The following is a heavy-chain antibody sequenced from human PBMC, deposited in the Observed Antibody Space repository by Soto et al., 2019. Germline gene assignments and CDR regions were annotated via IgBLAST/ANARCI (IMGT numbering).Heavy chain of an antibody. D-gene: IGHD6-13*01. V-gene: IGHV4-59*01. Sequence: QVQLQESGPGLVKPSETLSLTCTVSGGSISSYYWSWIRQPPGKGLEWIGYIYYSGSTNYNPSLKSRVTISVDTSKNQFSLKLSSVTAADTAVYYCARDRSSSWYGYYYYYGMDVWGQGTTVTVSS. CDR2: IYYSGST. CDR1: GGSISSYY. J-gene: IGHJ6*02. CDR3: ARDRSSSWYGYYYYYGMDV.